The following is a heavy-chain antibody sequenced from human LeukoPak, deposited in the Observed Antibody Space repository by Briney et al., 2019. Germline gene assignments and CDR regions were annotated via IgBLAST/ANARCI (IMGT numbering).Heavy chain of an antibody. CDR2: ISYDGSNE. CDR1: GFTFSSYF. D-gene: IGHD2-2*01. J-gene: IGHJ5*02. CDR3: AKDRCSSTSGLNWFDP. Sequence: GSLRLLCAASGFTFSSYFMHWVRQAPGKGVEGGAIISYDGSNEYYADSVKGRFAISRDNSKNTPYLQMNSLTAEDTAVYYCAKDRCSSTSGLNWFDPWGQGTLVTVSS. V-gene: IGHV3-30*09.